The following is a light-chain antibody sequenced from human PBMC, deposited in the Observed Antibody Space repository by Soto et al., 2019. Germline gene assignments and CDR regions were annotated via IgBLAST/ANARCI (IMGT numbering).Light chain of an antibody. V-gene: IGKV3D-15*01. CDR3: QQYGASPWT. Sequence: ETMMTQSPDTLSVSLGERATLSSRASQSLRSSLAWYQQKPGQAPRLLIYDASKRVTGIPARFSGSGSGTDFSLIIGRLEPEDFAVYICQQYGASPWTFGQGTKVDIK. CDR2: DAS. CDR1: QSLRSS. J-gene: IGKJ1*01.